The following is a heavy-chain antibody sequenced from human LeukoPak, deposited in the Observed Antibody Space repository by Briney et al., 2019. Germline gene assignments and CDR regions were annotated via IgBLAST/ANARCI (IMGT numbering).Heavy chain of an antibody. CDR2: ISTNKGNT. J-gene: IGHJ5*02. CDR1: GYSFTNYG. CDR3: ARDWYCSGGRCSNCFDP. V-gene: IGHV1-18*01. Sequence: ASVKVSCKASGYSFTNYGISWVRQAPGQGLEWMGWISTNKGNTNYAQEFQDRVAMTTDTSTSTAYMELRSLRSDDTAVYYCARDWYCSGGRCSNCFDPWGQGTLVTVSS. D-gene: IGHD2-15*01.